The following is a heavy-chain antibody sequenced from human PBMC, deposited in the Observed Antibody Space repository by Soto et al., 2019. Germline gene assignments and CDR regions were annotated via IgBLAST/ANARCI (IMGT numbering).Heavy chain of an antibody. CDR2: IYYSGST. Sequence: PSETLSLTCTVSGGSISSYYWSWIRQPPGKGLEWIGYIYYSGSTNYNPSLKSRVTISVDTSKNQFSLKLSSVTAADTAVYYCARVWEYSSSYCWFDPWGQGTLVTVSS. CDR1: GGSISSYY. D-gene: IGHD6-6*01. J-gene: IGHJ5*02. V-gene: IGHV4-59*01. CDR3: ARVWEYSSSYCWFDP.